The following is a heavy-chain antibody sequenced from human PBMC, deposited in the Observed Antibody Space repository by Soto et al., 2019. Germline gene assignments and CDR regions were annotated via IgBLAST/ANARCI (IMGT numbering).Heavy chain of an antibody. V-gene: IGHV3-23*01. CDR2: ISGSGGAT. D-gene: IGHD2-21*02. CDR1: GFTLKDCA. CDR3: ARTRTAFYRYYFDS. J-gene: IGHJ4*02. Sequence: GGSLRLSCSTSGFTLKDCAISWVRQAPGKGLEWVSGISGSGGATYYTDFVEGRFTISKDFSKNTVSLQMTGLRVDDTAVYYCARTRTAFYRYYFDSWGQGALVTVSS.